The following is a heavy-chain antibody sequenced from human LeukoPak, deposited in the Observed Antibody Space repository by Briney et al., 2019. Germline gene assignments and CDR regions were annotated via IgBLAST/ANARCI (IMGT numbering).Heavy chain of an antibody. D-gene: IGHD2-8*02. CDR1: GGSFSGYY. V-gene: IGHV4-59*01. CDR2: IYYSGST. CDR3: ARDLRRPLTGYYYYYGMDV. J-gene: IGHJ6*02. Sequence: SETLSLTCAVYGGSFSGYYWSWIRQPPGKGLEWIGYIYYSGSTNYNPSLKSRVTISVDTSKNQFSLKLSSVTAADTAVYYCARDLRRPLTGYYYYYGMDVWGQGTTVTVSS.